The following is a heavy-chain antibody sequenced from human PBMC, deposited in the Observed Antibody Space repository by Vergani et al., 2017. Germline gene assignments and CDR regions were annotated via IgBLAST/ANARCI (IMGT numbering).Heavy chain of an antibody. Sequence: QVQLVESGGGLVKPGGSLRLSCAASGFTFSDYYMSWIRQAPGKGLEWVSYISSSGSTIYYADSVKGRFTISRDNAKNSLYLKMNSLRAEDTAVDYCARDPAGDSSGYYRETFDYWGQGTLVTVSS. V-gene: IGHV3-11*04. CDR1: GFTFSDYY. J-gene: IGHJ4*02. CDR3: ARDPAGDSSGYYRETFDY. CDR2: ISSSGSTI. D-gene: IGHD3-22*01.